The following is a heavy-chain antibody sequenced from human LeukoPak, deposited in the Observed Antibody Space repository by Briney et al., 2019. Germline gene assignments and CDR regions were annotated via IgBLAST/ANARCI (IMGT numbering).Heavy chain of an antibody. CDR2: ISSSGGGT. D-gene: IGHD3-22*01. Sequence: GGSLRLSCAASGFTFGSYAMGWVRQAPGKGLEWVSTISSSGGGTFYADSVKGRFTISRDNSKNTLYLQMNSLTVEDTAVYYCAKVMIAFNAFDYWGQGTLVTVSS. J-gene: IGHJ4*02. V-gene: IGHV3-23*01. CDR3: AKVMIAFNAFDY. CDR1: GFTFGSYA.